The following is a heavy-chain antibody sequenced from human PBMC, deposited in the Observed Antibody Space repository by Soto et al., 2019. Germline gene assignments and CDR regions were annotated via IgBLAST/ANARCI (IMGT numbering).Heavy chain of an antibody. CDR1: GGTFSSYA. V-gene: IGHV1-69*13. J-gene: IGHJ6*02. D-gene: IGHD4-17*01. Sequence: SVKVSCKASGGTFSSYAISWVRQAPGQGLEWMGGIIPIFGTANYAQKFQGRVTITADESTSTAYMELSSLRSEDTAVYSCAREGAGYGDGIGMDVWGQGTTVTVSS. CDR2: IIPIFGTA. CDR3: AREGAGYGDGIGMDV.